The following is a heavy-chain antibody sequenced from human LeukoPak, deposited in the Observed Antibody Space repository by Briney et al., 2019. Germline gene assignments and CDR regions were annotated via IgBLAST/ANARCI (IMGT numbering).Heavy chain of an antibody. CDR1: GFTFSSYS. Sequence: GGSLRLSCAASGFTFSSYSMNWVRQAPGKGLEWVSSISSSSSYIYYADSVKGRFTISRDNAKNSLYLQMNSLRAEDTAVYYCARDSGNWNDFDYWGQGTLVTVSS. D-gene: IGHD1-1*01. V-gene: IGHV3-21*01. CDR2: ISSSSSYI. CDR3: ARDSGNWNDFDY. J-gene: IGHJ4*02.